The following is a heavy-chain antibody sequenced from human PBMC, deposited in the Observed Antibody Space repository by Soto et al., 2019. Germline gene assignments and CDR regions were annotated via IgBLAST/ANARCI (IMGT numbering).Heavy chain of an antibody. J-gene: IGHJ3*02. CDR1: GFTFSSYG. V-gene: IGHV3-30*03. CDR2: ISYDGSNK. CDR3: IWFGELWGAFDI. Sequence: ESGGGVVQPGRSLRLSCAASGFTFSSYGMHWVRQAPGKGLEWVAVISYDGSNKYYADSVKGRFTISRDNSKNTLYLQMNSLRAEDTAVYYCIWFGELWGAFDIWGQGTMVTVSS. D-gene: IGHD3-10*01.